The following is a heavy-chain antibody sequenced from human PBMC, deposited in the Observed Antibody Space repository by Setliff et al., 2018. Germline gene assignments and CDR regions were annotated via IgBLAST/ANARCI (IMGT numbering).Heavy chain of an antibody. CDR2: IKQDGSEK. Sequence: PGGSLRLSCTTSGFTFTNYAMSWVRQAPGKGLEWVANIKQDGSEKYYVDSVRGRFTISRDNAKNSLFLQMDNLRAEDTAQYFCARDSSHFIRVLDSWGQGTLVTVSS. D-gene: IGHD3-10*01. J-gene: IGHJ4*02. CDR1: GFTFTNYA. V-gene: IGHV3-7*01. CDR3: ARDSSHFIRVLDS.